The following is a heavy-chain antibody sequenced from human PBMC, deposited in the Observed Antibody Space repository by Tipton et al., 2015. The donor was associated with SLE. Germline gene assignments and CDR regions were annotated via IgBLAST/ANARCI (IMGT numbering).Heavy chain of an antibody. V-gene: IGHV1-18*01. D-gene: IGHD6-19*01. Sequence: QSGAEVKEPGASVKVSCKASGYTFTNYGISWVRQAPGQGLEWMGWISAYNGNTDYAQKLQGRVTMTTDTSTSTAYMELRSLRSEDTAVYYCAIAVAGTLFFDYWGQGALVTVSS. J-gene: IGHJ4*02. CDR2: ISAYNGNT. CDR1: GYTFTNYG. CDR3: AIAVAGTLFFDY.